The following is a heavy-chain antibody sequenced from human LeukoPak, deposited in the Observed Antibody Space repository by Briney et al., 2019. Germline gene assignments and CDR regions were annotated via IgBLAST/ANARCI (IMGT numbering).Heavy chain of an antibody. Sequence: GGSLRLSCAASGFTFSSYGMHWVRQAPGKGLEWVAVISYDGSNKYYADSVKGRFTISRDNSKNTLYLQMNSLRAEDTAVYYCARGARYYDFWSGYYYDAFDIWGQGTMVTVSS. D-gene: IGHD3-3*01. CDR1: GFTFSSYG. CDR3: ARGARYYDFWSGYYYDAFDI. J-gene: IGHJ3*02. CDR2: ISYDGSNK. V-gene: IGHV3-30*03.